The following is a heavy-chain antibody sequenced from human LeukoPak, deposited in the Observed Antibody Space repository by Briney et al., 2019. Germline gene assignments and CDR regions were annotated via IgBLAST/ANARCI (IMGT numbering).Heavy chain of an antibody. J-gene: IGHJ4*02. CDR3: ARSSVQFTFDF. D-gene: IGHD4-11*01. CDR1: GGSISSYY. Sequence: PSETLSLTCTVSGGSISSYYWNWIRQPPGKGLEWIGYVSYSGSTNYNASLKSRVTIAVDTSKNQFSLKLSSVTAADTALYYCARSSVQFTFDFWGQGTLVTVSS. V-gene: IGHV4-59*08. CDR2: VSYSGST.